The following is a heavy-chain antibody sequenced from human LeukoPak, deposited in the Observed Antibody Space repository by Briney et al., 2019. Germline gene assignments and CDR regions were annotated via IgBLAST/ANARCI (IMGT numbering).Heavy chain of an antibody. Sequence: GESLKISCKGSGYRFTNYWIGWVRQMPGKGLEWMGLIFPGDSDIRYSPSFQGQVTISVDKSISTAYLQWRSLKASDTAIYYCARGNNENYYDWFDPWGQGSLVTASS. CDR2: IFPGDSDI. V-gene: IGHV5-51*01. D-gene: IGHD1-26*01. CDR1: GYRFTNYW. CDR3: ARGNNENYYDWFDP. J-gene: IGHJ5*02.